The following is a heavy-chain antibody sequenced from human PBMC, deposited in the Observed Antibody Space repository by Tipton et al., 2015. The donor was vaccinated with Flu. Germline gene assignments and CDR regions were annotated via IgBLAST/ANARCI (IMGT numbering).Heavy chain of an antibody. CDR2: ICHTSTT. CDR3: ARHRPYGDWLDP. CDR1: GYSVSSDFC. V-gene: IGHV4-38-2*01. Sequence: TLSLTCGVSGYSVSSDFCWAWIRQTPGKGLEWIATICHTSTTFYDPSLRGRLTISVDTSKNQFSLKLTSVTAADTAVYFCARHRPYGDWLDPWGQGTLVTVSS. D-gene: IGHD2-21*01. J-gene: IGHJ5*02.